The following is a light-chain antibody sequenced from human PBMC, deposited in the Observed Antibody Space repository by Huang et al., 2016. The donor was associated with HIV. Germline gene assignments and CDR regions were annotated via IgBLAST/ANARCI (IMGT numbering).Light chain of an antibody. CDR1: QIDVDSSNIKNY. CDR3: QQYYSAPYT. Sequence: DIVMTQSPDFLTVSLGERATINCKSSQIDVDSSNIKNYLAWYQQKPGQPPKLLIYWASTRESGVPDRFSGSGSGTDFTLTISSLQAEDVAVYYCQQYYSAPYTFGQGTKLEIK. V-gene: IGKV4-1*01. CDR2: WAS. J-gene: IGKJ2*01.